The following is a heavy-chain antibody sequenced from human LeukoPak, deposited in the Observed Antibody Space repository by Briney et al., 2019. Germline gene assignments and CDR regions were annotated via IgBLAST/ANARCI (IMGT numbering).Heavy chain of an antibody. D-gene: IGHD5-12*01. Sequence: ASVKVSCKASGYTFTSYDINWVRQATGQGLEWMGWMNPNSGNTGYAQKFQGRVTITRNTSISTAYTELSSLRSEDTAVYYCARVGYSGYDYIYYYYYMDVWGKGTTATVSS. CDR2: MNPNSGNT. CDR1: GYTFTSYD. J-gene: IGHJ6*03. V-gene: IGHV1-8*03. CDR3: ARVGYSGYDYIYYYYYMDV.